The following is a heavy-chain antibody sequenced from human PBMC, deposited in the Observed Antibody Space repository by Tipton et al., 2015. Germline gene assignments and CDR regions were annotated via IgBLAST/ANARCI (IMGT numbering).Heavy chain of an antibody. CDR1: DGSISKSDDY. CDR3: ARRIVVETGWFDP. D-gene: IGHD2-2*01. V-gene: IGHV4-31*03. J-gene: IGHJ5*02. CDR2: IYNNGST. Sequence: TLSLTCTVSDGSISKSDDYWSWIRHFPGKGLEWIGDIYNNGSTSYNPSLKSRLTISVDTSKNQFFLKLRSVTAADTAVYYCARRIVVETGWFDPWGQGTLVTVSS.